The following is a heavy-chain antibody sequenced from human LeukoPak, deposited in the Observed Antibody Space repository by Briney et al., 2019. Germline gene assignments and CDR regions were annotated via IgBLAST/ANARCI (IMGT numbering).Heavy chain of an antibody. D-gene: IGHD6-6*01. CDR2: INPNSGAT. CDR3: ARGPARRPWDAFDY. CDR1: GYTFTGYY. Sequence: ASVKVSCKASGYTFTGYYMHWVRQAPGQGLEWMGWINPNSGATNYAQKLQGRVTMTRDTSISTAYMELSRLRSDDTAVYYCARGPARRPWDAFDYWGQGTLVTVSS. J-gene: IGHJ4*02. V-gene: IGHV1-2*02.